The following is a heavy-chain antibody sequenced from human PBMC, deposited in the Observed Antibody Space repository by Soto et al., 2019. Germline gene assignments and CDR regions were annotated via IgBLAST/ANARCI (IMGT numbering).Heavy chain of an antibody. J-gene: IGHJ6*02. CDR3: ARPVGRCRGGSCYYYGMDV. Sequence: PGESLKISCKGSGYSFTSYWISWVRQMPGKGLEWMGRIDPSDSYTNYSPSFQGHVTISADKSISTAYLQWSSLKASDTAMYYCARPVGRCRGGSCYYYGMDVWGQGTTVTVSS. CDR1: GYSFTSYW. V-gene: IGHV5-10-1*01. D-gene: IGHD2-15*01. CDR2: IDPSDSYT.